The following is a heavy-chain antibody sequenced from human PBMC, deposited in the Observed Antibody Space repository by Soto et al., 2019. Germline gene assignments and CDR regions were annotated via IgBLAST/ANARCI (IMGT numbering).Heavy chain of an antibody. CDR3: VKVMYRSGPFGD. V-gene: IGHV3-23*01. Sequence: GGSLRLSCAASGFTFSSYAMSWVRQAPGKGPEWVSSIYVHAGSTFYADSVKGRFTISRDNSKNTLYLQTNSLRAEDTALYYCVKVMYRSGPFGDWGQGTLVTVSS. J-gene: IGHJ4*02. CDR2: IYVHAGST. CDR1: GFTFSSYA. D-gene: IGHD3-10*01.